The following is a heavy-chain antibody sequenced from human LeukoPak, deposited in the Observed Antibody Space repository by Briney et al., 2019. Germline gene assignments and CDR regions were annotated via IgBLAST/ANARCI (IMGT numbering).Heavy chain of an antibody. D-gene: IGHD5-12*01. Sequence: SETLSLTCTVSGGSISSYYWSWIRQPPGKGLEWIGYIYYSGSTNYNPSLKSRVTISVDTSKNQFSLRLSSVTAADTAVYYCARSPRGSGYDSDYYYYMDVWGKGTTVTVSS. CDR2: IYYSGST. CDR3: ARSPRGSGYDSDYYYYMDV. CDR1: GGSISSYY. V-gene: IGHV4-59*01. J-gene: IGHJ6*03.